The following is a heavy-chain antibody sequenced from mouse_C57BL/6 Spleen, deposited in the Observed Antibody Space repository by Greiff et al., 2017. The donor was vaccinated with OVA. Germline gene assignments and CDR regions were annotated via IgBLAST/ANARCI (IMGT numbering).Heavy chain of an antibody. V-gene: IGHV1-81*01. CDR3: ARDWDTVVATDD. CDR2: IYPRSGNT. J-gene: IGHJ2*01. D-gene: IGHD1-1*01. Sequence: VQLQQSGAELARPGASVKLSCKASGYTFTSYGISWVKQRTGQGLEWIGEIYPRSGNTYSNEKFKGKATLTADKSSSTAYMELRSLTSEDSAVYFCARDWDTVVATDDWGQGTTLTVSS. CDR1: GYTFTSYG.